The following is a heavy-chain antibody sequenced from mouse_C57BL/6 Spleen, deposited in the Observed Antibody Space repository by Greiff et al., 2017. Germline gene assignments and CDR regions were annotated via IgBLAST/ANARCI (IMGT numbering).Heavy chain of an antibody. CDR1: GYTFTNYW. CDR2: IYPGGGYT. D-gene: IGHD2-4*01. Sequence: VKVVESGAELVRPGTSVKMSCKASGYTFTNYWIGWAKQRPGHGLEWIGDIYPGGGYTNYNEKLKGQATLTADKSSSTTYMQFSSLTSEDSAIYYCARGGDYDEGDYFDCWGQGTTLTVSS. CDR3: ARGGDYDEGDYFDC. J-gene: IGHJ2*01. V-gene: IGHV1-63*01.